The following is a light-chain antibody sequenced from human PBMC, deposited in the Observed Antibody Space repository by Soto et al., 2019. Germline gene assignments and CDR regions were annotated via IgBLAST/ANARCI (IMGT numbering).Light chain of an antibody. J-gene: IGLJ2*01. CDR2: YDD. V-gene: IGLV1-36*01. CDR3: AAWDDSLNGVV. CDR1: SSNIGNNA. Sequence: VVTQPPSVSEAPRQRVTISCSGSSSNIGNNAVNWYQQLPGKAPKLLIYYDDLLPSGVSDRFSGSKSGTSASLAISGLQSEDEADYYCAAWDDSLNGVVFGGGTKVTVL.